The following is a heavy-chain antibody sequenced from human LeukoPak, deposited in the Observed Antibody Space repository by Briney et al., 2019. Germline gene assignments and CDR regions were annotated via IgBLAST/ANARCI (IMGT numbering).Heavy chain of an antibody. CDR1: GFTFSSFA. CDR3: AKRSRTVTTIDS. Sequence: GGSLRLSCAASGFTFSSFAMSWVREAPEKGLEWVSAVSVSGDISYYADSVKGRFTISRDNSKNTLYLQMNSLRAEDTALYYCAKRSRTVTTIDSWGRGTLVTVSS. V-gene: IGHV3-23*01. CDR2: VSVSGDIS. D-gene: IGHD4-11*01. J-gene: IGHJ4*02.